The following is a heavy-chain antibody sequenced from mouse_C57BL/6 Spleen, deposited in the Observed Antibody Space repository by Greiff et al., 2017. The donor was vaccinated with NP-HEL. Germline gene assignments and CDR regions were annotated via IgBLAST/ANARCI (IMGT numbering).Heavy chain of an antibody. CDR1: GFSLTSYG. Sequence: VQVVESGPGLVALSQCLSITCTVSGFSLTSYGVDWVRQSPGKGLEWLGVIWGVGSTNYNSALKSRLGIRKDNSKSQVFLKMNSLQTDDTAMYYGASVSWDRGGAMDYWGQGTSVTVSS. V-gene: IGHV2-6*01. CDR3: ASVSWDRGGAMDY. D-gene: IGHD3-3*01. CDR2: IWGVGST. J-gene: IGHJ4*01.